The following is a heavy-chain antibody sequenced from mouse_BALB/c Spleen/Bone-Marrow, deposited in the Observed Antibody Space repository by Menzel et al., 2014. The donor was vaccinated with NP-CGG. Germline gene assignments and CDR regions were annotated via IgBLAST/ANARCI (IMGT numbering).Heavy chain of an antibody. J-gene: IGHJ2*01. CDR2: IFPGIGTT. Sequence: QVQLKESGAELVKPGASVKLSCKTSGYTFTNYWIQWVKQRPGQGLGWIGEIFPGIGTTYYNEKFKGKATLTIDTPSSTAYMQLNSLTSEDSAVYFCARGGNYGYWGQGTTLTVSS. D-gene: IGHD2-1*01. CDR3: ARGGNYGY. CDR1: GYTFTNYW. V-gene: IGHV1S132*01.